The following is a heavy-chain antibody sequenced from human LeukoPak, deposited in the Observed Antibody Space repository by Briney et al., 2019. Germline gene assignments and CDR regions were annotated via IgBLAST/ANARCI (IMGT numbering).Heavy chain of an antibody. D-gene: IGHD2-2*02. CDR3: ARIKYFWDSSYKGWFDS. Sequence: GESLRISCKASGYTFTDYWIAWVRQMPGKGLEWMGVFNPGDSDVKYSPSFRGQVSISADKSTSTAYLQWNSLEASDTAMYYCARIKYFWDSSYKGWFDSWGQGALITVTS. CDR1: GYTFTDYW. J-gene: IGHJ5*01. CDR2: FNPGDSDV. V-gene: IGHV5-51*01.